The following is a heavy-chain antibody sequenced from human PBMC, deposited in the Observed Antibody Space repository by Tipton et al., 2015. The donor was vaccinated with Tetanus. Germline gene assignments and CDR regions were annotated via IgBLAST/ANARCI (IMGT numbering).Heavy chain of an antibody. CDR1: GGSISTGGYS. J-gene: IGHJ4*02. Sequence: LRLSCTVSGGSISTGGYSWRWIRQPPGKGLECTGYIFRTGSTTYNPSLKSRVSISVDTSKNQFSLNLNSVTAADTAVYYCARGRNWGTDYWGQGILVTVSS. V-gene: IGHV4-30-2*01. CDR2: IFRTGST. CDR3: ARGRNWGTDY. D-gene: IGHD7-27*01.